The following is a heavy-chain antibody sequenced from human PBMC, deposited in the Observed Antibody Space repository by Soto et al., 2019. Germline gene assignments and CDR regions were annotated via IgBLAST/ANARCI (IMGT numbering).Heavy chain of an antibody. V-gene: IGHV1-3*01. CDR3: ARGKGMEENYFYYGLDI. CDR1: GYTFSTYA. J-gene: IGHJ6*02. D-gene: IGHD1-1*01. Sequence: ASVKVSCKASGYTFSTYAMHWVRQAPGQSLEWMGWLNGGTGQTRYSQKFQDRVIITRDTSASTGYMELSSLTSEDTAVYYCARGKGMEENYFYYGLDIWGQRTTVTVSS. CDR2: LNGGTGQT.